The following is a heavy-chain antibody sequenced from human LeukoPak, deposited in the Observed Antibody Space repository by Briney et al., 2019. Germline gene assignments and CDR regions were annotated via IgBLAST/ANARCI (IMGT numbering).Heavy chain of an antibody. J-gene: IGHJ4*02. V-gene: IGHV4-34*01. CDR3: ATPGTYSSGWYTQFDH. CDR1: GGSFNGYY. Sequence: SETLSLTCAVYGGSFNGYYWSWIRQPPGKGLEWIGEINHSGSTNYNPSLKSRVTISVDTSKNQFSLKLSSVTAADTAVYYCATPGTYSSGWYTQFDHWGQGILVTVSS. CDR2: INHSGST. D-gene: IGHD6-19*01.